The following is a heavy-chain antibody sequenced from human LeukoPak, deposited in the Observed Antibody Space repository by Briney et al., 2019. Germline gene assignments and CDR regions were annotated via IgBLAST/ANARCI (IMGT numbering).Heavy chain of an antibody. Sequence: GGSLRLSCAASGFTFSNFAMSWVRQAPGKGLECVSLISAYGGATYYADSVKGRFTISRDNSKNTLYLQMNSLRAEDTAVYYCARAGGDYYDSSGYYLGYYFDYWGQGTLVTVSS. J-gene: IGHJ4*02. D-gene: IGHD3-22*01. CDR1: GFTFSNFA. V-gene: IGHV3-23*01. CDR2: ISAYGGAT. CDR3: ARAGGDYYDSSGYYLGYYFDY.